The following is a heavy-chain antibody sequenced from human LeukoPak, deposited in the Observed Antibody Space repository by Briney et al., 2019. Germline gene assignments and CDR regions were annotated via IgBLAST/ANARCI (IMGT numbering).Heavy chain of an antibody. CDR3: ATGIAEGEYDS. Sequence: GGSLRLSCAASGFTFSTYGMHWVRQAPGKGLEWVSFIRYDGNNKYYADSVKGRFTISRDNSKNTLYLQMHSLRVEDTALYYCATGIAEGEYDSWGQGTLVTVSS. CDR1: GFTFSTYG. CDR2: IRYDGNNK. J-gene: IGHJ4*02. V-gene: IGHV3-30*02. D-gene: IGHD3-16*01.